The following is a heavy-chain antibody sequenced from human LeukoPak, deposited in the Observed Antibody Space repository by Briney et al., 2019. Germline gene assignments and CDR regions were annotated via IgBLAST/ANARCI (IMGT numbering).Heavy chain of an antibody. CDR1: GFTFSSYS. V-gene: IGHV3-21*01. J-gene: IGHJ4*02. D-gene: IGHD2-15*01. CDR2: ISSSSSYI. Sequence: GGSLRLSCAASGFTFSSYSMNWVRQAPGKGLEWVSSISSSSSYIYYADSVKGRFTISRDNSKNTLYLQMNSLRAEDTAVYYCARAIVVVVAAGDYWGQGTLVTVSS. CDR3: ARAIVVVVAAGDY.